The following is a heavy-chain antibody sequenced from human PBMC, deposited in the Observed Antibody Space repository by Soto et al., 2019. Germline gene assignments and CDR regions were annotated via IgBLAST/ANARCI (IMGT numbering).Heavy chain of an antibody. V-gene: IGHV4-59*01. CDR1: GVSISSYY. CDR3: GRESLSHGGIFDY. CDR2: ISNTGNT. D-gene: IGHD3-9*01. J-gene: IGHJ4*02. Sequence: PSETLSLTCTVSGVSISSYYWSWIRQPPGKGLEWIGYISNTGNTNYNPSLTSRVTISVDTSKNQFSLRLSSVTSADTAGYLCGRESLSHGGIFDYWAQETPATVPS.